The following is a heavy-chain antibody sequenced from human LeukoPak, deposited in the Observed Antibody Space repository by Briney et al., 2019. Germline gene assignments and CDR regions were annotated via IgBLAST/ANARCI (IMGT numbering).Heavy chain of an antibody. CDR1: GGTFSSYA. CDR3: ASPYGRWTPPSGLGMV. J-gene: IGHJ4*02. D-gene: IGHD4-17*01. Sequence: SVKVSCKASGGTFSSYAIDRVRQAPGQGLEWMGGIIPIFGTANYAQKFQGRVTITADESTSIAYMELSSLRSEDTAVYYCASPYGRWTPPSGLGMVWGQGTLVTVSS. CDR2: IIPIFGTA. V-gene: IGHV1-69*13.